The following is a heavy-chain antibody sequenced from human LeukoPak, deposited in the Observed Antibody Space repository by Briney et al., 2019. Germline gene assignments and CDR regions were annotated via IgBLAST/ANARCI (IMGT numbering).Heavy chain of an antibody. CDR2: ISYDGSNK. CDR1: GFTFSSYA. D-gene: IGHD2-2*01. CDR3: ASMHPPPYYYYMDV. J-gene: IGHJ6*03. Sequence: GRSLRLSCAASGFTFSSYAMHWVRQAPGKGLEWVAVISYDGSNKYYADSVKGRFTISRDNAKNSLYLQMNSLRAEDTAVYYCASMHPPPYYYYMDVWGKGTTVTVSS. V-gene: IGHV3-30*04.